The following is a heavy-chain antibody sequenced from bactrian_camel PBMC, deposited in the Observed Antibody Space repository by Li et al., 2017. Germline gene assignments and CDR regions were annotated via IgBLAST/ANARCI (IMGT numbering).Heavy chain of an antibody. J-gene: IGHJ4*01. CDR1: GHVIGYWY. D-gene: IGHD3*01. CDR3: AAAWPCFTAIQALGIQSVQG. V-gene: IGHV3S53*01. CDR2: IDKDDTT. Sequence: VQLVESGGGSVEAGGSLRLSCEAPGHVIGYWYMGWFRQAPGKERQGVAAIDKDDTTTYADSVKGRFTVSKDTAKNTVSLRLDSLKVEDTAMYYCAAAWPCFTAIQALGIQSVQGWGQGTQVTVS.